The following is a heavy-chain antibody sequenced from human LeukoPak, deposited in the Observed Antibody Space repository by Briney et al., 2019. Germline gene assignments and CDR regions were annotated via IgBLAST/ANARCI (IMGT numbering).Heavy chain of an antibody. V-gene: IGHV1-69*01. CDR3: ARDAESSSWPYNWFDP. J-gene: IGHJ5*02. CDR1: GGTFSSYA. CDR2: IIPIFGTA. D-gene: IGHD6-13*01. Sequence: ASVKVSCKASGGTFSSYAISWVRQAPGQGLEWMGGIIPIFGTANYAQKFQGRVTITADESTSTAYMELSSLRSEDTAVYYRARDAESSSWPYNWFDPWGQGTLVTVSS.